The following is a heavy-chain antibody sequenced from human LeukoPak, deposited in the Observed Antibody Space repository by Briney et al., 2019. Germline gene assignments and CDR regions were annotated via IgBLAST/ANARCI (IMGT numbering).Heavy chain of an antibody. Sequence: ASVKVSCKASGYTFTSYGISWVRQAPGQGLEWMGWISAYNGNTNYAQKLQGRVTMTTDTSTSTAYMELRSLRSDDTAVYYCARVDWSYVGFGRYFDYWGQGTLVTVSS. CDR3: ARVDWSYVGFGRYFDY. CDR1: GYTFTSYG. J-gene: IGHJ4*02. V-gene: IGHV1-18*01. CDR2: ISAYNGNT. D-gene: IGHD1-26*01.